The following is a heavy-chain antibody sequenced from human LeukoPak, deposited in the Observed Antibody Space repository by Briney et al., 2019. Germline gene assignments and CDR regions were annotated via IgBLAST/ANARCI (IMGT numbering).Heavy chain of an antibody. CDR3: ARGGLYYYGSGSYYRPYYMDV. Sequence: ASVKVSCKASGYTFTSYAMNWVRQAPGQGLEWMGWINPNSGGTNYAQKFQGRVTMTRDTSISTAYMELSRLRSDDTAVYYCARGGLYYYGSGSYYRPYYMDVWGKGTTVTISS. CDR2: INPNSGGT. V-gene: IGHV1-2*02. CDR1: GYTFTSYA. J-gene: IGHJ6*03. D-gene: IGHD3-10*01.